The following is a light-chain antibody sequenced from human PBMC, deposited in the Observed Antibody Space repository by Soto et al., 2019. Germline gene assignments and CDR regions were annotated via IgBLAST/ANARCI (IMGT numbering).Light chain of an antibody. CDR2: DAS. J-gene: IGKJ4*01. CDR1: QSVSSSY. V-gene: IGKV3D-20*01. Sequence: EIVLTQSPATLSLSPGELATLACGASQSVSSSYLAWYQQKPGLAPRLLIYDASNRATGIPDRFSGSGSGTDFTLTISRLEHEDFAVYYCQQYGSSPFGGGTKVEIK. CDR3: QQYGSSP.